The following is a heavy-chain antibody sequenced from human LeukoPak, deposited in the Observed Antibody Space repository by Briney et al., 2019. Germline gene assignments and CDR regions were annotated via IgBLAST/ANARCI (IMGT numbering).Heavy chain of an antibody. Sequence: GASVKVSCKASGYTFINYGVTWVRQAPGQGLEWMGWISASSGNTNNAQKLQGRVTMTTETSTSTAYMELRSLRSDDTAVYYCARALSRGYSGYDYGLGYWGQGTLVTVSS. V-gene: IGHV1-18*01. D-gene: IGHD5-12*01. J-gene: IGHJ4*02. CDR2: ISASSGNT. CDR1: GYTFINYG. CDR3: ARALSRGYSGYDYGLGY.